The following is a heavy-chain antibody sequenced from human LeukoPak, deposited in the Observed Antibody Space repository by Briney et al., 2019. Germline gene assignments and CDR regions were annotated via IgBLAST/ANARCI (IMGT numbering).Heavy chain of an antibody. J-gene: IGHJ6*02. V-gene: IGHV5-51*01. CDR1: GYSFTSYW. CDR3: ARPNTAGGYYYGMDV. CDR2: IYPGDSDT. Sequence: GESLKISCKGSGYSFTSYWIGWVRQMPGKGLEWMGIIYPGDSDTRYSPSFQGQVTISADKSITTAYLQWSSLKASDTAKYYCARPNTAGGYYYGMDVWGQGTTVTVSS. D-gene: IGHD5-18*01.